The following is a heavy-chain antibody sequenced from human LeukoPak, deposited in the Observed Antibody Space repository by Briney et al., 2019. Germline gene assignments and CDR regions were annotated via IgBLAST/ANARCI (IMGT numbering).Heavy chain of an antibody. Sequence: GGSLRLSCAASGFTFSSYSMNWVRQAPGKGLEWVSSISSSSSYIYYADSVKGRFTISRDNAKNSLYLQMNSLRAEDTAVYYCARGVGGYDWLYYWGQGTLVTVSS. CDR3: ARGVGGYDWLYY. J-gene: IGHJ4*02. CDR2: ISSSSSYI. V-gene: IGHV3-21*04. D-gene: IGHD5-12*01. CDR1: GFTFSSYS.